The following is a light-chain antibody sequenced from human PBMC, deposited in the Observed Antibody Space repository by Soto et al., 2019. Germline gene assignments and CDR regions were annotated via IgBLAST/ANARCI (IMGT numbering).Light chain of an antibody. Sequence: DIQMTQSPSSLSASVGDRGTITCRASQRISTYLNWYQQKPGKAPKXLIYAATILQSGVPSRFSGSESGTDFSINISSLQPEDCATYFGQQSSDFPLTFGGGTKVDIK. CDR1: QRISTY. V-gene: IGKV1-39*01. CDR3: QQSSDFPLT. CDR2: AAT. J-gene: IGKJ4*01.